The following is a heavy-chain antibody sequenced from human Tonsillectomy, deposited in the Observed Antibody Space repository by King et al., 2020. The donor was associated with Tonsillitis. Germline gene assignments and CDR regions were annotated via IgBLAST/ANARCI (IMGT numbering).Heavy chain of an antibody. CDR1: GGSISSSSYY. CDR2: IYYSGST. J-gene: IGHJ4*02. D-gene: IGHD3-22*01. Sequence: LQLQESGPGLVKPSETLSLTCTASGGSISSSSYYWGWIRQPPGKGLEWIGSIYYSGSTYYNPSLKSRVTMSVDTSNNQFSLKLSSVTAADTAVYYCARGSRLGIYYFDYWGQGTLVTVSS. CDR3: ARGSRLGIYYFDY. V-gene: IGHV4-39*01.